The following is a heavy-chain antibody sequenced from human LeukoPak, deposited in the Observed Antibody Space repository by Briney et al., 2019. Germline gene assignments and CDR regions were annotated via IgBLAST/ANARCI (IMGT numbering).Heavy chain of an antibody. CDR1: GYTFTGYY. CDR3: AREEIVVPAASGDY. D-gene: IGHD2-2*01. V-gene: IGHV1-2*02. CDR2: INPNSGGT. Sequence: ASVKVSCKASGYTFTGYYMHWVRQAPGQGLEWMGWINPNSGGTNYAQKFQGRVTMTRDTSISTAYMEPSRLRSDDTAVYYCAREEIVVPAASGDYWGQGTLVTVSS. J-gene: IGHJ4*02.